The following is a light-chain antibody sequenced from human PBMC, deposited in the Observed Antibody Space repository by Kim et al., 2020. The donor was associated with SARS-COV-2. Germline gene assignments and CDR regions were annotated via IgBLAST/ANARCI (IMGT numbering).Light chain of an antibody. CDR2: RND. J-gene: IGLJ3*02. Sequence: GQRVTISCSGSNSDIGRNTVNWYQLLSGTAPKLLIYRNDQRPSGVPDRFSGSKSGTSASLAISGLQSEDEADYYCATWDDIPDGPVFGGGTKLTVL. V-gene: IGLV1-44*01. CDR3: ATWDDIPDGPV. CDR1: NSDIGRNT.